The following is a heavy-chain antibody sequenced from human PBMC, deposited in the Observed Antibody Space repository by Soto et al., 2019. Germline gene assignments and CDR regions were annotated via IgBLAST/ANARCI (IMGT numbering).Heavy chain of an antibody. CDR2: INHSGST. CDR3: ARGGFGYCSGGSCYHGSGYFQH. D-gene: IGHD2-15*01. J-gene: IGHJ1*01. V-gene: IGHV4-34*01. CDR1: GGSFSGYY. Sequence: QVQLQQWGAGLLKPSETLSLTCAVYGGSFSGYYWSWIRQPPGKGLEWIGEINHSGSTNYNPYLSVRVTISVDTSKNQFSLKLSSVTAADTAVYYCARGGFGYCSGGSCYHGSGYFQHWGQGTLVTVSS.